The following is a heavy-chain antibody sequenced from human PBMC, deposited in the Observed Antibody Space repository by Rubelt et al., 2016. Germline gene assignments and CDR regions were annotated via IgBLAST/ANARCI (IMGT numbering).Heavy chain of an antibody. CDR1: GYTFTGYY. V-gene: IGHV1-2*02. Sequence: VQLVQSGAEVKKPGASVKVSCKASGYTFTGYYMHWVRQAPGQGLEWMGWINPNSGGTNYAQKLQGGVTMTRDTSISTAYMELSRLRSDDTAVYYCARGSWFRGAFDIWGQGTMVTVSS. CDR2: INPNSGGT. D-gene: IGHD6-13*01. J-gene: IGHJ3*02. CDR3: ARGSWFRGAFDI.